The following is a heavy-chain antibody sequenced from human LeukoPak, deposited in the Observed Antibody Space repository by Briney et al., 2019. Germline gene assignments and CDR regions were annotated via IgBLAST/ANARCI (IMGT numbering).Heavy chain of an antibody. V-gene: IGHV3-30*02. CDR3: AKDSDQHSSGWYYFDY. J-gene: IGHJ4*02. D-gene: IGHD6-19*01. CDR2: IRYDGSNK. CDR1: GFTFSSYG. Sequence: PGGSLRLSCAASGFTFSSYGMHWVRQAPGKGLEWVAFIRYDGSNKYYADSVKGRFTISRDNSKNTLYLQMNSLRAEDTAVYYSAKDSDQHSSGWYYFDYWGQGTLVTVSS.